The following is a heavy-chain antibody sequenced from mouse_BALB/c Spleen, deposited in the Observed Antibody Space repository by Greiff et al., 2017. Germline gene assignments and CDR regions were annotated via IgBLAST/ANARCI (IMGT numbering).Heavy chain of an antibody. J-gene: IGHJ4*01. CDR1: GFTFSSYA. CDR2: ISSGGSYT. Sequence: EVQGVESGGGLVKPGGSLKLSCAASGFTFSSYAMSWVRQSPEKRLEWVAEISSGGSYTYYPDTVTGRFTISRDNAKNTLYLEMSSLRSEDTAMYYCAREDSSGYVAMDDWGQGTSVTVSS. V-gene: IGHV5-9-4*01. D-gene: IGHD3-2*01. CDR3: AREDSSGYVAMDD.